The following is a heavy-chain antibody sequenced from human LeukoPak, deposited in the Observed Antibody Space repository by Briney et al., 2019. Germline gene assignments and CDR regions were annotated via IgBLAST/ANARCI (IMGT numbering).Heavy chain of an antibody. J-gene: IGHJ3*01. D-gene: IGHD6-19*01. CDR2: INPNNGAT. CDR3: AQSIAVPRIPTFDF. CDR1: GYTFRGHN. Sequence: ASVKVSCKASGYTFRGHNIHWMRPAPGQGLERVGLINPNNGATTNAQKFQGRVTMTRDTSAGTVYMDLSSLRSDDTAVYYCAQSIAVPRIPTFDFWGQGTVVSVSS. V-gene: IGHV1-2*02.